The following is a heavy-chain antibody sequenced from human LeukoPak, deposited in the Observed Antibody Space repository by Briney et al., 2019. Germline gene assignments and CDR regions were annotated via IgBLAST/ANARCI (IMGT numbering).Heavy chain of an antibody. Sequence: ASVKVSCKASGYTFTSYAMHWVRQAPGQRLEWMGWINAGNGNTKYSQKFQGIVTITRDTSASTAYMELSSLRFEDTAVYYCASADILTGAFDYWGQGTLVTVSS. CDR1: GYTFTSYA. CDR2: INAGNGNT. D-gene: IGHD3-9*01. J-gene: IGHJ4*02. V-gene: IGHV1-3*01. CDR3: ASADILTGAFDY.